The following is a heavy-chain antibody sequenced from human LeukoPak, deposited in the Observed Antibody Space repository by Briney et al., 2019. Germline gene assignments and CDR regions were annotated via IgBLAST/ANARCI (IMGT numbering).Heavy chain of an antibody. CDR3: ASKGSSGYYYDLLEYFQH. J-gene: IGHJ1*01. CDR2: FDPEDGET. CDR1: GYTLTELS. Sequence: ASVKVSCKVSGYTLTELSMHWVRQAPGKGLEWMGGFDPEDGETIYAQKFQGRVTMTEDTSTDTAYMELSSLRSEDTAVYYCASKGSSGYYYDLLEYFQHWGQGTLVTVSS. V-gene: IGHV1-24*01. D-gene: IGHD3-22*01.